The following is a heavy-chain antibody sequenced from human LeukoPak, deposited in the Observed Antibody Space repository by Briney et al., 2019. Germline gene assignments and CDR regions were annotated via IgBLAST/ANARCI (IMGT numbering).Heavy chain of an antibody. CDR2: ISWNGGRT. Sequence: GGSLRLSCVASGFTLDGVGVSWVRQAPGKGLEWVSGISWNGGRTAYADAVEGRFTISRDNAKNSLFLQMKSLRAEDTALYYCARQIAMAKYYYYSMDVWGPGTTVTVSS. D-gene: IGHD5-18*01. V-gene: IGHV3-20*04. CDR3: ARQIAMAKYYYYSMDV. CDR1: GFTLDGVG. J-gene: IGHJ6*02.